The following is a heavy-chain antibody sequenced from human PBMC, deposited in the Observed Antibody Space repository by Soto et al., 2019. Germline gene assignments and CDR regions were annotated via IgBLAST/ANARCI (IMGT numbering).Heavy chain of an antibody. CDR3: ARPTVTTTHDSFDI. CDR1: GFTFSSSW. Sequence: EVQLVESGGGLVQPGGSLRLSCAASGFTFSSSWMSWVRQAPGKGLEWVANIKQEGSERYYVDSVKGRFTISIDNAKNSLYLQMNSLRDEDTALYYCARPTVTTTHDSFDIWVQGTLVTVSS. CDR2: IKQEGSER. V-gene: IGHV3-7*01. J-gene: IGHJ3*02. D-gene: IGHD4-4*01.